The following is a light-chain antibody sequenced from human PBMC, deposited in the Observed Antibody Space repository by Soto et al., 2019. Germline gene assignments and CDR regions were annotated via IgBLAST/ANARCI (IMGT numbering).Light chain of an antibody. V-gene: IGLV1-40*01. J-gene: IGLJ3*02. Sequence: SVLTQPPSVSGAPGQRVTISCTGSSSNIGAGYDVHWYQQPPGTAPKLLIYGNSNRPSGVPDRFSGSKSGTSASLAITGLQAEDEADYYCQSYDSSLSGLWVFGGGTKLTVL. CDR1: SSNIGAGYD. CDR2: GNS. CDR3: QSYDSSLSGLWV.